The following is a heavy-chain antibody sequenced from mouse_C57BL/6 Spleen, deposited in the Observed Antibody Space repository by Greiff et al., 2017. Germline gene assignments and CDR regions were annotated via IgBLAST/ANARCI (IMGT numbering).Heavy chain of an antibody. J-gene: IGHJ1*03. CDR3: ARRSYYGSSYWYFDV. CDR2: IDPSDSYT. CDR1: GYTFTSYW. Sequence: QVQLQQPGAELVKPGASVKLSCKASGYTFTSYWMQWVKQRPGQGLEWIGEIDPSDSYTNYNQKFKGKATLTVDTSSRTAYMQLSSLTSEDSAVYYCARRSYYGSSYWYFDVWGTGTTVTVSS. D-gene: IGHD1-1*01. V-gene: IGHV1-50*01.